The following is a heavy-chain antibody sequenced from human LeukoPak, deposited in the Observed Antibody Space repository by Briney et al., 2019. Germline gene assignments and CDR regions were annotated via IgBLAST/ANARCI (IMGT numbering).Heavy chain of an antibody. J-gene: IGHJ3*02. D-gene: IGHD1-1*01. CDR3: ARDEGYPGPNAFDI. CDR1: GGSFSGYY. CDR2: INHSGST. Sequence: SETLSLTCAVYGGSFSGYYWSWIRQPPGKGLEWIGEINHSGSTNYNPSLKSRVTISVDTSKNQFSLKLSSVTAADTAIYYCARDEGYPGPNAFDIWGRGTMVTVSS. V-gene: IGHV4-34*01.